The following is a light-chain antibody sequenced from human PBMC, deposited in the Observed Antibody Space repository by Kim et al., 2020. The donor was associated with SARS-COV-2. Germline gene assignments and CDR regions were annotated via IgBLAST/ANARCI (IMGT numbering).Light chain of an antibody. J-gene: IGKJ2*01. CDR3: QYYDDWYT. CDR1: QSVSSSY. V-gene: IGKV3-20*01. Sequence: SLSQGERATFSCRASQSVSSSYLAWYLQKPGQAPRLLIYGAFNRASGIPDRFSGSGSGTDFTLTISRLEPDDFAVFYCQYYDDWYTFGQGTKLEI. CDR2: GAF.